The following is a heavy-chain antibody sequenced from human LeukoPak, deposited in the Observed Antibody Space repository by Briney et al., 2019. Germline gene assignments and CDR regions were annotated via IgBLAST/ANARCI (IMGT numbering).Heavy chain of an antibody. J-gene: IGHJ4*02. CDR3: AREGHQLPIDY. V-gene: IGHV4-34*01. D-gene: IGHD2-2*01. Sequence: SETLSLTCAVSGGSFSGYYWSWIRQPPGKGLEWIGEINHSGSTNYNPSLKSRVTISVGTSKNQFSLKLSSVTAADTAVYYCAREGHQLPIDYWGQGTLVTVSS. CDR1: GGSFSGYY. CDR2: INHSGST.